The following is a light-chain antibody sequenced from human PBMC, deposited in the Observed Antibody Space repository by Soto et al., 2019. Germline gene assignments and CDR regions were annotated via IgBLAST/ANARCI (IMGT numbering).Light chain of an antibody. J-gene: IGKJ1*01. CDR1: QSVISTH. V-gene: IGKV3-20*01. Sequence: EIVLTQSPGTLSLSPGERATLSCRASQSVISTHLAWYQQKPGQAPRLLIYGASSRATGIPDRFSGSGSGTDFTLTISRLEPEDFAVYYCQQYRDSLGTFGQGTKVDIK. CDR3: QQYRDSLGT. CDR2: GAS.